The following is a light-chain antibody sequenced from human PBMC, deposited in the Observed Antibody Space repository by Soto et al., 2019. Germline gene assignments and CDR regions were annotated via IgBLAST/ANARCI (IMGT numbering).Light chain of an antibody. Sequence: QSVLTXPASVSGSPGQSIAISCTGTSSDVGGYNFVSWYQQHPGTAPKLMIYEVSNRPSGVSNRFSGSKSGNTASLTISGLQAEDEADYYCSSYTSSSIYVFGTGTKVTVL. V-gene: IGLV2-14*01. CDR3: SSYTSSSIYV. CDR1: SSDVGGYNF. J-gene: IGLJ1*01. CDR2: EVS.